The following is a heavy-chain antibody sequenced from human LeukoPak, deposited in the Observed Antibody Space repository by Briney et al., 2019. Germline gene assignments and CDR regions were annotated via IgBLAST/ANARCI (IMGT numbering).Heavy chain of an antibody. CDR1: GFTFSSYG. CDR2: IWYDGSNK. D-gene: IGHD6-13*01. V-gene: IGHV3-33*01. J-gene: IGHJ4*02. Sequence: GRSLRLSCAASGFTFSSYGMHWVRQAPGKGLEWVAVIWYDGSNKYYADSVKGRFTISRDNSKNTLYLQMNSLRAEDTAVYYCAREEAAAGPYFDYWGQGTLVTVSS. CDR3: AREEAAAGPYFDY.